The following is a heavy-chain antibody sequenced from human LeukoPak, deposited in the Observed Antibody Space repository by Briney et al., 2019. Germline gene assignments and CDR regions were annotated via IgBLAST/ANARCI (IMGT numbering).Heavy chain of an antibody. J-gene: IGHJ4*02. CDR3: ARGDYNNSPLHLDY. D-gene: IGHD4-11*01. CDR1: GFTFSSYG. Sequence: PGGSLRLSCAASGFTFSSYGIHWVRQAPGKGLEWVAFIWYDGSYKYYADSVKGRLTISRDNSKNTVDLQMNSLRVEDTAVYYCARGDYNNSPLHLDYWGQGTLVTVSS. CDR2: IWYDGSYK. V-gene: IGHV3-30*02.